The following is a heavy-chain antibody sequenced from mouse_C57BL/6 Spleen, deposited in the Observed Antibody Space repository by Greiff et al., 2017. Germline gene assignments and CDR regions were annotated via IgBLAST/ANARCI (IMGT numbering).Heavy chain of an antibody. CDR2: FYPGDGDT. CDR1: GYAFSSSW. CDR3: ARGVAHFDY. D-gene: IGHD1-1*01. J-gene: IGHJ2*01. Sequence: VQLQESGPELVKPGASVKISCKASGYAFSSSWMNWVKQRPGKGLEWIGRFYPGDGDTNYNGKFKGKATLTADKSSSTAYMQLSSLTSEDSAVYFCARGVAHFDYWGQGTTLTVSS. V-gene: IGHV1-82*01.